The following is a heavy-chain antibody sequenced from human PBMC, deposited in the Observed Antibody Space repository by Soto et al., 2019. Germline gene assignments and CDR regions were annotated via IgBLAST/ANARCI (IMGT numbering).Heavy chain of an antibody. J-gene: IGHJ4*02. CDR2: INHSGST. Sequence: PSETLSLTCAVYGGSFSGYYWSWIRQPPGKGLEWIGEINHSGSTNYNPSLKSRVTISVDTSKNQFSLKLSSVTAADTAVYYCARVGYYDSSGYSDYWGQGTLVTVS. V-gene: IGHV4-34*01. D-gene: IGHD3-22*01. CDR1: GGSFSGYY. CDR3: ARVGYYDSSGYSDY.